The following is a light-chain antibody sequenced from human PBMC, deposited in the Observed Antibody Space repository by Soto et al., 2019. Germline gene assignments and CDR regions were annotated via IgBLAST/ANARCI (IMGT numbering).Light chain of an antibody. Sequence: EIVFTQSPCTLSLSPGERATLSCRASQSVSNNYLAWYQQKPGQAPRLLIYGASGRATGIPARFSGSGSGTDFTLTISRLEPEDFAVYYCQHYGSSRTFGQGTKVDIK. CDR1: QSVSNNY. V-gene: IGKV3-20*01. CDR2: GAS. CDR3: QHYGSSRT. J-gene: IGKJ1*01.